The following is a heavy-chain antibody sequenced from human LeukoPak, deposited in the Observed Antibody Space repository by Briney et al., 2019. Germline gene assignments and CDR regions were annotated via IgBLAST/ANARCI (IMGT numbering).Heavy chain of an antibody. CDR3: ARADIAAAGTEIDY. Sequence: SETLSLTCTVSGGSISSGDYYWSWIRQPPGKGLEWTGYIYYSGSTYYNPSLKSRVTISVDTSKNQFSLKLSSVTAADAAVYYCARADIAAAGTEIDYWGQGTLVTVSS. CDR2: IYYSGST. CDR1: GGSISSGDYY. V-gene: IGHV4-30-4*01. J-gene: IGHJ4*02. D-gene: IGHD6-13*01.